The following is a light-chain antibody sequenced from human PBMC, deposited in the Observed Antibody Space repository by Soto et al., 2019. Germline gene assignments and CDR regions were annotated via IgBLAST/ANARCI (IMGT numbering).Light chain of an antibody. CDR3: QQYDNWPHT. Sequence: EIVMTQSPATLSVSPGERATLSCRASQSVSSLAWYQQKPGQTPKLLIYAESTRATGMPARFSGSGSVTEFTLTISSLQSEDFAVYYGQQYDNWPHTFGQGTKLEIK. CDR2: AES. V-gene: IGKV3D-15*01. J-gene: IGKJ2*01. CDR1: QSVSS.